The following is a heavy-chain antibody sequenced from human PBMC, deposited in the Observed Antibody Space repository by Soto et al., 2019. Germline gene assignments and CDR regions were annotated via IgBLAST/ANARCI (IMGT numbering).Heavy chain of an antibody. D-gene: IGHD3-10*01. CDR3: ARVFRVDYGSGSKLDY. J-gene: IGHJ4*02. Sequence: SETLSLTCAVSGGSISSSNWWSWVRQPPGKGLEWIGEVSHSGSPNYNSSLRSRVTISVDKSKKQFSLKLSSVTAADTAVYYCARVFRVDYGSGSKLDYWGQRTLVTVSS. CDR2: VSHSGSP. V-gene: IGHV4-4*02. CDR1: GGSISSSNW.